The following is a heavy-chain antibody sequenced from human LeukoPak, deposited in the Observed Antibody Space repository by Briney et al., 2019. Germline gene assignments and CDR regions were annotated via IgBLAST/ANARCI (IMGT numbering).Heavy chain of an antibody. V-gene: IGHV3-30*04. CDR3: ARDSGSYDY. J-gene: IGHJ4*02. D-gene: IGHD1-26*01. CDR1: GFTFSSYA. Sequence: GGSLRLSCAASGFTFSSYAMHWVRQAPGKGLEWVAVISYDGSNKYYADSVKGRFTISRDNSKNTLYLQMNSLRAEDTAVYYCARDSGSYDYWGQGTLVTVSS. CDR2: ISYDGSNK.